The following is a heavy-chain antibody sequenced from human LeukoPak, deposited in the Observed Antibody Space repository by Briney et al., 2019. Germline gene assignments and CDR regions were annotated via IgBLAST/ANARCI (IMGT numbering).Heavy chain of an antibody. CDR1: GGTFSSYA. D-gene: IGHD6-6*01. V-gene: IGHV1-69*05. CDR2: IIPIFGTA. CDR3: ARDRPPRIAARLHYYYYYMDV. J-gene: IGHJ6*03. Sequence: SVKVSCKASGGTFSSYAISWVRQAPGQGLEWMGGIIPIFGTANYAQKFQGRVTITTDESTSTAYMELSSLRSEDTAVYYCARDRPPRIAARLHYYYYYMDVWGKGTAVTLSS.